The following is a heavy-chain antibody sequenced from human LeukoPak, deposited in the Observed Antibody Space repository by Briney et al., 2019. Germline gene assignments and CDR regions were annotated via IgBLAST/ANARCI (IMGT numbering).Heavy chain of an antibody. V-gene: IGHV4-61*02. D-gene: IGHD3-22*01. Sequence: SETLSLTCTVSGGSISSGDDYWSWIRQPAGKGVEWIGRIYTSGSTNYNPSLKSRVTISVDTSKNEFSLKLSSVTAADTAVYYCVRGPYKYVSSGIFDYWGQGTLVTVS. CDR2: IYTSGST. CDR1: GGSISSGDDY. CDR3: VRGPYKYVSSGIFDY. J-gene: IGHJ4*02.